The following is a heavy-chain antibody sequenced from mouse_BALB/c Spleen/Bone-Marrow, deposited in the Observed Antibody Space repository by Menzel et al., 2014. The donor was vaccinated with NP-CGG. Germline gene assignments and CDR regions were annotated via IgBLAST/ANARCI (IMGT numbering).Heavy chain of an antibody. D-gene: IGHD2-12*01. V-gene: IGHV1S29*02. CDR3: AITTLYAMDY. CDR2: TYPYNGGT. J-gene: IGHJ4*01. CDR1: GYTFTDYN. Sequence: EVQLQQSGPELVKPGASVKISCKASGYTFTDYNMHWVKQSHGKSLEWIGYTYPYNGGTGYNQKFKSKATLTVDNSSSTAYMELRSLTSEDSAVYYCAITTLYAMDYWGQGTSVTVSS.